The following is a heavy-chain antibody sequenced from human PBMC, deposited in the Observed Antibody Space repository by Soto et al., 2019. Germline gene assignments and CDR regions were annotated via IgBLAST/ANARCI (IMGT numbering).Heavy chain of an antibody. CDR3: ARQGFGELHGLVDV. V-gene: IGHV4-59*08. CDR2: MGYNGFT. Sequence: QGQLQESGPGLVKPSETLSLTCTISGGPMNNYYCSWFRQPRGQGLEWIGYMGYNGFTRYNPSLRSRVAISLDTAKNQFSLNLSSVTAADTALYYCARQGFGELHGLVDVWNQGITVTVSS. CDR1: GGPMNNYY. D-gene: IGHD3-10*01. J-gene: IGHJ6*02.